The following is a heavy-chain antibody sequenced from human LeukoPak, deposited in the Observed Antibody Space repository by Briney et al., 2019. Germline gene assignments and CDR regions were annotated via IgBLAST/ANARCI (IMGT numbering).Heavy chain of an antibody. J-gene: IGHJ4*02. CDR1: GYSFTSYW. Sequence: GQPLQISSQGPGYSFTSYWIGWVRPTPGKRLEWMGIIYPGDSDTRYRPSFQGQVTISADKSISTAYLQWSSLKDSDTAMYYCARQNDYGWVYFDNWGQGTLVTVSS. CDR2: IYPGDSDT. V-gene: IGHV5-51*01. CDR3: ARQNDYGWVYFDN. D-gene: IGHD4-17*01.